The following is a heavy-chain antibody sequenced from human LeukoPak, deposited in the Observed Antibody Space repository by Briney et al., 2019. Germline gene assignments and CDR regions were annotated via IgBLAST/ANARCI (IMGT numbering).Heavy chain of an antibody. D-gene: IGHD5-24*01. Sequence: GGSLRLSCAASGFTFSSYAMSWVRQAPGKGLEWVSSISSSSSYIYYADSVKGRFTISRDNAKNSLYLQMNSLRAEDTAVYYCARDKGREMAHFDYWGQGTLVTVSS. V-gene: IGHV3-21*01. CDR1: GFTFSSYA. J-gene: IGHJ4*02. CDR2: ISSSSSYI. CDR3: ARDKGREMAHFDY.